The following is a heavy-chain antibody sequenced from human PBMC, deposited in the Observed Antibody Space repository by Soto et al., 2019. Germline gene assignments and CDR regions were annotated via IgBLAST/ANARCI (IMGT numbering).Heavy chain of an antibody. J-gene: IGHJ4*02. Sequence: EVQLLESGGGLVQPGGSLRLSCAASGFTFSSYAMSWFRQAPGQGLEWVSAISGSGGSTYYADSVKGRFTISRDNSKNKRYLQMNSLRAEDTAVYYCCGGVVPGPFDYWGQGTLVTVSS. CDR1: GFTFSSYA. D-gene: IGHD3-16*01. CDR2: ISGSGGST. CDR3: CGGVVPGPFDY. V-gene: IGHV3-23*01.